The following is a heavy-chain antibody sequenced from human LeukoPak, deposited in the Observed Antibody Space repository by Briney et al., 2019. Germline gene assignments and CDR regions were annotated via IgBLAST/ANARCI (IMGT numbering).Heavy chain of an antibody. J-gene: IGHJ6*03. Sequence: SETLSLTCTVSGGSISNNFWTWIRQPPGKGLECIGFMYYSESASYNPSLNSRVTVSVDKSKNQISLKLTSVTAADTAVYYCARFPASAEYRHYYHMDVWGKGTTVTISS. V-gene: IGHV4-59*01. CDR2: MYYSESA. CDR3: ARFPASAEYRHYYHMDV. D-gene: IGHD6-25*01. CDR1: GGSISNNF.